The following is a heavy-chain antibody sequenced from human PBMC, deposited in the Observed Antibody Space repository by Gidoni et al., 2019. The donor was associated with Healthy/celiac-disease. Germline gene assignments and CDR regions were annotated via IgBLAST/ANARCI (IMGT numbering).Heavy chain of an antibody. J-gene: IGHJ4*02. Sequence: EVQLVESGGGLIQPGGSLRLSCAAYGFTVSSNFMSWVRQAPGKGLEWVSVIASGGTTYYADSVKGRFTISKDDSKNTVYLQMNSLRAEDTAMYYCARDLYYYGSGYFDYWGQGTLVTVSS. D-gene: IGHD3-10*01. CDR1: GFTVSSNF. CDR2: IASGGTT. V-gene: IGHV3-53*01. CDR3: ARDLYYYGSGYFDY.